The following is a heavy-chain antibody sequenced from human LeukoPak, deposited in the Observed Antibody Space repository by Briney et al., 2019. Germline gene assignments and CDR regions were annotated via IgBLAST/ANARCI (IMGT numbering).Heavy chain of an antibody. CDR2: VNHSGST. CDR3: ARDYSYGYYYYYMDV. D-gene: IGHD5-18*01. Sequence: PSETLSLTCAVYGGSFTGYYWSWIPRPPGKGLEWMGEVNHSGSTNSNPSLKSRVTISVDTFKNQFPLKLSSVTAADTAVYYCARDYSYGYYYYYMDVWGKGTTVTISS. J-gene: IGHJ6*03. V-gene: IGHV4-34*01. CDR1: GGSFTGYY.